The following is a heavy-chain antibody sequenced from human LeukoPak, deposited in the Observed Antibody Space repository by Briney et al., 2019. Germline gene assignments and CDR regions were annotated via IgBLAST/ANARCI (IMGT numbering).Heavy chain of an antibody. CDR1: GFTFSSYG. CDR3: AKDGAGWTHYFDY. Sequence: GRSLRLSCAASGFTFSSYGMHWVRQAPRKGLEWVAVIWYDGSNKYYADSVKGRFTISRDNSKNTLYLQMNSLRAEDTAVYYCAKDGAGWTHYFDYWGQGTLVTVSS. V-gene: IGHV3-33*06. D-gene: IGHD2-15*01. CDR2: IWYDGSNK. J-gene: IGHJ4*02.